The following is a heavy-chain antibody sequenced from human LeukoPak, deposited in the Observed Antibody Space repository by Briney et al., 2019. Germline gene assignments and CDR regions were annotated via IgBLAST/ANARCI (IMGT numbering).Heavy chain of an antibody. CDR3: AKASNTYSSSWYYFDY. CDR2: ISWNSGSI. CDR1: RFTFDDYA. D-gene: IGHD6-13*01. Sequence: GGSLRLSCAVSRFTFDDYAMHWVRQAPGKGLEWVSGISWNSGSIGYADSVKGRFTISRDNAKNSLYLQMNSLRAEDTALYYCAKASNTYSSSWYYFDYWGQGTLVTVSS. J-gene: IGHJ4*02. V-gene: IGHV3-9*01.